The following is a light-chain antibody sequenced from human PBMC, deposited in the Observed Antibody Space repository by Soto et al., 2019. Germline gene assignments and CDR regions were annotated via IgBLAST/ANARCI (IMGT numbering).Light chain of an antibody. Sequence: DIQMTQSPSSLSASVGDRVTITCQASQDISNYLNWYQQKPGKAPKLLIYDASHLEAGVPSRFSGSGSGTDFTLTISSLQTEDLASYYCQQYEDLPLSFGPGTKVDV. J-gene: IGKJ3*01. CDR3: QQYEDLPLS. CDR1: QDISNY. CDR2: DAS. V-gene: IGKV1-33*01.